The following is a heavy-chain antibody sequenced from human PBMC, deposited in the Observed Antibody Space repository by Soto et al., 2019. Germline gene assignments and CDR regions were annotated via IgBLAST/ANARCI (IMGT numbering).Heavy chain of an antibody. J-gene: IGHJ6*03. V-gene: IGHV4-59*01. CDR1: GGSISSYY. CDR2: IYYSGST. D-gene: IGHD2-15*01. Sequence: PSETLSLTCTVSGGSISSYYWSWIRQPPEKGQEWKGYIYYSGSTNYNPSLKSRVNISVDTSRNKFSLKLSSVTAADTAVYYCARSYRRYCSGGSCYSYYYYYMDVWGKGTTVTVSS. CDR3: ARSYRRYCSGGSCYSYYYYYMDV.